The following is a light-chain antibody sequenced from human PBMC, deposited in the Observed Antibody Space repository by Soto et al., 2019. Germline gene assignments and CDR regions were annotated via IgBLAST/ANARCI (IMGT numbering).Light chain of an antibody. V-gene: IGKV3-15*01. CDR3: QQYNNWPRT. CDR2: DAS. Sequence: EIVMTQSPATLSVSPGERDTLSCRASQSVSSNLAWHQQKPGQAPRLLIYDASTRATGVPARISGSGSGTEFTLTINNLQSEDFAVYYCQQYNNWPRTFGKGTKVDIK. CDR1: QSVSSN. J-gene: IGKJ1*01.